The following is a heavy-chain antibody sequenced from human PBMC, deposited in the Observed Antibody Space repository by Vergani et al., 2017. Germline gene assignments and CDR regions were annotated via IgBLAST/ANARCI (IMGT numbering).Heavy chain of an antibody. CDR3: ARARKFRFGVVWGNWFDP. CDR1: GFTFNEYW. D-gene: IGHD3-3*01. J-gene: IGHJ5*02. V-gene: IGHV3-74*01. Sequence: EVELVESGGGLVQPGGSLRLSCAASGFTFNEYWMHWARQVPGKGLVWVSGMNGDGDTISYADSVKGRFTISRDNAKNTLFLQMNSLRAEDTAVYYCARARKFRFGVVWGNWFDPCGQGTLVTVSS. CDR2: MNGDGDTI.